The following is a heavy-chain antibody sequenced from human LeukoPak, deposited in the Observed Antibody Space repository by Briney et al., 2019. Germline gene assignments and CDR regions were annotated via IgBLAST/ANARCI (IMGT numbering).Heavy chain of an antibody. J-gene: IGHJ4*02. V-gene: IGHV7-4-1*02. CDR3: GRDPKLGIRGYTYGYIDS. D-gene: IGHD5-18*01. Sequence: ASVKVSCKTSGYTFTSYAISWVRRAPGQRLEWMGWINTNTGNPTYAQGFAGRYVFSLDTSVSTAYLQISGLKADDTAVYYCGRDPKLGIRGYTYGYIDSWGQGTLVIVSS. CDR1: GYTFTSYA. CDR2: INTNTGNP.